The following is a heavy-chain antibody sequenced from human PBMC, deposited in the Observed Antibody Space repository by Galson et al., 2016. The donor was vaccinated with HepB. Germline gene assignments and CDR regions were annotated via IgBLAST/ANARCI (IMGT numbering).Heavy chain of an antibody. D-gene: IGHD3-9*01. J-gene: IGHJ5*01. Sequence: SVKVSCKASGYTFSNYGISWVRQAPGQGLEWMGWITAYKGHTNFAQKFQARVTLTTDTSTSTAYMELRSLRSDDTAVYYCARAYDVLTGHAPFDSWGQGTLVTVSS. CDR3: ARAYDVLTGHAPFDS. CDR2: ITAYKGHT. CDR1: GYTFSNYG. V-gene: IGHV1-18*01.